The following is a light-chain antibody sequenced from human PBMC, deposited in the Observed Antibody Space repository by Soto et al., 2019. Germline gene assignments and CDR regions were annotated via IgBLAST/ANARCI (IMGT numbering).Light chain of an antibody. V-gene: IGKV3-15*01. Sequence: EIVVTQSPATLSVSPGERAPLSCRASQSVSSDLAWYQQKPGQAPRLLIYAASNRATGIPARFSGSGSGTEFTLTISSLQSEDFAVYYCQQYTNWPPWTFGQGTKVEIK. CDR3: QQYTNWPPWT. CDR2: AAS. J-gene: IGKJ1*01. CDR1: QSVSSD.